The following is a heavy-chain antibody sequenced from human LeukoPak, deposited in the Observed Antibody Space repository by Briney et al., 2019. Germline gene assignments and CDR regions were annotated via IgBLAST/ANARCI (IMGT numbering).Heavy chain of an antibody. CDR3: ASGSDGRRVVRGGLDY. D-gene: IGHD4-23*01. J-gene: IGHJ4*02. CDR2: IYHSGST. CDR1: GGSISSGGYY. V-gene: IGHV4-30-2*05. Sequence: PSQTLSLTCTVSGGSISSGGYYWSWIRQPPGKGLEWIGYIYHSGSTYYNPSLKSRVTISVDTSKNQFSLKLSSVTAADTAVYYCASGSDGRRVVRGGLDYWGQGTLVTVSS.